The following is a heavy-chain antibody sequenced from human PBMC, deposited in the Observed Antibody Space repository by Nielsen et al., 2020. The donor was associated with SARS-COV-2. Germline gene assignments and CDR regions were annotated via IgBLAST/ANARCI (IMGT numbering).Heavy chain of an antibody. V-gene: IGHV1-69*04. D-gene: IGHD6-13*01. CDR3: ARESGRIAAADYYFDY. J-gene: IGHJ4*02. CDR2: IIPILGIA. Sequence: WVRQAPGQGLEWMGRIIPILGIANYAQKFQGRVTITADESTSTAYMELSSLRSEDTAVYYCARESGRIAAADYYFDYWGQGTLVTVSS.